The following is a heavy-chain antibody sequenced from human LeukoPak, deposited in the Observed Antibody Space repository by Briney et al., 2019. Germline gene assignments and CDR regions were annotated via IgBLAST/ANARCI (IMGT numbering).Heavy chain of an antibody. J-gene: IGHJ1*01. CDR2: INPNSGGT. Sequence: ASVKVSCKASGYTLVTGYYIHWVRQAPGEGLVWMGWINPNSGGTSYAQKFQGRVTLTRDTSFNTAYMEVSGLRSDDTAMYYCARMLNGAYDVWGQRTLVTVSS. CDR1: GYTLVTGYY. D-gene: IGHD5-12*01. CDR3: ARMLNGAYDV. V-gene: IGHV1-2*02.